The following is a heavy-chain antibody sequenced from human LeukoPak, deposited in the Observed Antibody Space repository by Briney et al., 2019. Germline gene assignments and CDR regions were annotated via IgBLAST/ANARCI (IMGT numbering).Heavy chain of an antibody. V-gene: IGHV3-33*08. D-gene: IGHD3-10*01. CDR3: ARSGVLIDY. Sequence: GGSLRLSCAASGFTFSSYSMNWVRQAPGKGLEWVAVIWYDGSNKYYADSVKGRFTISRDNSKNTLYLQMNSLRAEDTAVYYCARSGVLIDYWGQGTLVTVSS. CDR1: GFTFSSYS. J-gene: IGHJ4*02. CDR2: IWYDGSNK.